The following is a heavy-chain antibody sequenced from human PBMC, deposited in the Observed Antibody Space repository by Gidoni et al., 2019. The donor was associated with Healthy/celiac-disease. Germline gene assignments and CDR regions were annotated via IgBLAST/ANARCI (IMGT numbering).Heavy chain of an antibody. CDR3: AREAGFGELLFGDYFDY. Sequence: QVQLVESGGGVVQPGRSLRLSCAASGFTFSSYAMHWVRQAPGKGLGWVAVISYDGSNKYYADSVKGRFTISRDNSKNTLYLQMNSLRAEDTAVYYCAREAGFGELLFGDYFDYWGQGTLVTVSS. CDR2: ISYDGSNK. CDR1: GFTFSSYA. D-gene: IGHD3-10*01. V-gene: IGHV3-30*04. J-gene: IGHJ4*02.